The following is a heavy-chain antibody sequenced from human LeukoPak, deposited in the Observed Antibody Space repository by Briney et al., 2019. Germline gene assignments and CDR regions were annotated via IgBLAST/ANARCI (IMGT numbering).Heavy chain of an antibody. J-gene: IGHJ4*02. V-gene: IGHV3-66*01. CDR3: ARGGPKWTEDC. D-gene: IGHD1-26*01. Sequence: PGGSLRLSCAASGFTFDDYAMHWVRQAPGKGLEWVSVIYSGGSTYYADSVKGRFTISRDNSKNTLYLQMNSLRAEDTAVYYCARGGPKWTEDCWGQGTLVTVSS. CDR2: IYSGGST. CDR1: GFTFDDYA.